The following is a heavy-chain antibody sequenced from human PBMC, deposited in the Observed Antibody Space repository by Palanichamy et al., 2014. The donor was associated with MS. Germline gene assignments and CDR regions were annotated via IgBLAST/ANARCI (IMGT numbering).Heavy chain of an antibody. Sequence: ELQLVESGGGLVKPGGSLRLSCAASGFTFNFYSMNWVRQAPGKGLEWVSSISSVSAYIYYADSVKGRFTISRDNAKNSVYLQMNSLTAEDTAVYYCARDQDCTTTACYTEDGFDIWDQGTMVTVSS. V-gene: IGHV3-21*02. D-gene: IGHD2-2*02. J-gene: IGHJ3*02. CDR3: ARDQDCTTTACYTEDGFDI. CDR1: GFTFNFYS. CDR2: ISSVSAYI.